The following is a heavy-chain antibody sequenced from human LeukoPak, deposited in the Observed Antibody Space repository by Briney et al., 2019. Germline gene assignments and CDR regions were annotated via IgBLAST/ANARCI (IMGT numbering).Heavy chain of an antibody. Sequence: GGSLRLSCAASGFTFSDYALSWVRQAPGKGLEWVAVISYDGSNKYYADSVKGRFTISRDNSKNTLYLQMNSLRAEDTAVYYCAKDRRDGYNLDYYYYGMDVWGQGTTVTVSS. J-gene: IGHJ6*02. CDR1: GFTFSDYA. CDR2: ISYDGSNK. V-gene: IGHV3-30*18. CDR3: AKDRRDGYNLDYYYYGMDV. D-gene: IGHD5-24*01.